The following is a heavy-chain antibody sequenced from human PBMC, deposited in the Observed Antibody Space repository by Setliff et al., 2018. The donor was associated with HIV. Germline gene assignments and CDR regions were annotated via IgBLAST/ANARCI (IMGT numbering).Heavy chain of an antibody. Sequence: SETLSLTCSVSGGSISSISYYWGWIRQPPGKGLEWIGNIYYSGSTYYNPSLKSRVTIPVDTSKNQFSLKLSSVTAADTAVYYCARQRAGPDYWGQGTLVTVSS. CDR3: ARQRAGPDY. V-gene: IGHV4-39*01. CDR2: IYYSGST. CDR1: GGSISSISYY. J-gene: IGHJ4*02.